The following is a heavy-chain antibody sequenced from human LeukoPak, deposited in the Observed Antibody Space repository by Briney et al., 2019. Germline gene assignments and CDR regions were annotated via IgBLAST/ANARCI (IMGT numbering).Heavy chain of an antibody. CDR3: ARGTGESSSTNWFDP. V-gene: IGHV1-69*02. J-gene: IGHJ5*02. D-gene: IGHD6-13*01. CDR1: GGTFSSYT. CDR2: IIPILGIA. Sequence: ASVKVSCKASGGTFSSYTISWVRQAPGQGLEWMGRIIPILGIANYARKFQGRVTITADKSTSTAYMELSSLRSEDTAVYYCARGTGESSSTNWFDPWGQGTLVTVSS.